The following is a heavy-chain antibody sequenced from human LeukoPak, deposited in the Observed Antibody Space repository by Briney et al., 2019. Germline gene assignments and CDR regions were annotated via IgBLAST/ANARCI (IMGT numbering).Heavy chain of an antibody. CDR3: AKDYATVGDYDY. J-gene: IGHJ4*02. V-gene: IGHV3-23*01. D-gene: IGHD4-23*01. Sequence: GGSLRLSCAASGFTFSSYGISWVRQAPGKGLEWISAITGSGDSTYYADSVKGRFTISRDNSKNTLYLQMNSLRAEDTAVYYCAKDYATVGDYDYWGQGTLVTVSS. CDR2: ITGSGDST. CDR1: GFTFSSYG.